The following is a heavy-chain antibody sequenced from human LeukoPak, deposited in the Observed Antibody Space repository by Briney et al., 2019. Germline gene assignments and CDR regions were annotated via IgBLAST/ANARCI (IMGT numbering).Heavy chain of an antibody. Sequence: PGGSRRLSCAASGFTFSSYEMNWVRQAPGKGLEWVSYISSSGSTIYYADSVKGRFTISRDNAKNSLYLQMNSLRAEDTAVYYCARVRRLLGADYWGQGTLVTASS. CDR3: ARVRRLLGADY. CDR2: ISSSGSTI. D-gene: IGHD2-15*01. J-gene: IGHJ4*02. V-gene: IGHV3-48*03. CDR1: GFTFSSYE.